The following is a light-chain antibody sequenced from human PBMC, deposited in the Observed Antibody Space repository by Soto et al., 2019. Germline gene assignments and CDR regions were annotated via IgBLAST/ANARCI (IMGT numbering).Light chain of an antibody. J-gene: IGKJ5*01. CDR2: GKT. CDR1: QDIGYW. Sequence: DIQMTQSPSSVSASVGDNVTITCRASQDIGYWLDWYQQRPGKAPNLLIYGKTSLHSGVPPRFSGSGSGTDFTLTISSLQSEDFAVYYCQQYNNWPRITFGQGTRLEIK. CDR3: QQYNNWPRIT. V-gene: IGKV1-12*01.